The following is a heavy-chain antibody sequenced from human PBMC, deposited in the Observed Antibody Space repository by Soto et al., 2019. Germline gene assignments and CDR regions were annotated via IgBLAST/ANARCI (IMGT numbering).Heavy chain of an antibody. J-gene: IGHJ5*02. CDR3: ARGLGQSITIFGVVPSYNWFDP. CDR2: ISAYNGNT. Sequence: ASVKVSCKASGYTFTSYGISWVRQAPGQGLEWMGWISAYNGNTNYAQKLQGRVTMTTDTSTSTAYMELRSLRSDDTAVYYCARGLGQSITIFGVVPSYNWFDPWGQGTLVTVSS. CDR1: GYTFTSYG. V-gene: IGHV1-18*01. D-gene: IGHD3-3*01.